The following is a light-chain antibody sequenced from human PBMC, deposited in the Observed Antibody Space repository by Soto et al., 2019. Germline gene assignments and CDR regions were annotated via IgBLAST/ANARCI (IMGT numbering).Light chain of an antibody. CDR2: GAS. CDR1: QSVSNSY. Sequence: EIVLTQSPGTLSLPPGERATLSCRASQSVSNSYLAWYQQKPGQAPRLLIFGASSRATGIPDRFSGSGSGTDFTLTISRLEPEDFAVYYCQQYGSSRTFGQGTKVDIK. CDR3: QQYGSSRT. J-gene: IGKJ1*01. V-gene: IGKV3-20*01.